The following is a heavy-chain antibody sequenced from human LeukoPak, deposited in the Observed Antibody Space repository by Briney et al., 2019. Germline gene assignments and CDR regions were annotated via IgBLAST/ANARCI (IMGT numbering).Heavy chain of an antibody. CDR3: ARGRIAARPREYYFDY. J-gene: IGHJ4*02. Sequence: EASVKDSCKASGYTYTSYGISWVRQAPGQGLEWMGWISAYNGNTNYAQKLQGRVTMTTDTSTSTAYMELRSLRSDDTAVYYCARGRIAARPREYYFDYWGQGTLVTVSS. CDR2: ISAYNGNT. D-gene: IGHD6-6*01. V-gene: IGHV1-18*01. CDR1: GYTYTSYG.